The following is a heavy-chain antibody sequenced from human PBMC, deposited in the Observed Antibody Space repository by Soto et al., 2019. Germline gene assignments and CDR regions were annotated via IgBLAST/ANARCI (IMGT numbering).Heavy chain of an antibody. CDR2: IYRTGST. CDR1: GGSFTSNNW. Sequence: QVQLQESGPGLVKPSGTLSLTCAVSGGSFTSNNWWTWVRQPPGQGLEWIGEIYRTGSTNYNPSLKSRVTIPLDKSENHCSLKVTSLTAADTAVYYCASRDPGTSVDYWGQGTLVTVSS. J-gene: IGHJ4*02. D-gene: IGHD1-7*01. V-gene: IGHV4-4*02. CDR3: ASRDPGTSVDY.